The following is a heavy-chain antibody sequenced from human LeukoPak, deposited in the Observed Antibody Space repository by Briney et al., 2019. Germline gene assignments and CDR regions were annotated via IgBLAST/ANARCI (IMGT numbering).Heavy chain of an antibody. J-gene: IGHJ4*02. CDR3: AAEVATISS. CDR2: INHSGST. Sequence: SETLSLTCAVYGGSFSGYYWSWIRQPPGKGLEWIGEINHSGSTNYNPSLKSRVTISVDTSKNQFSLKLSSVTAADTAVYHCAAEVATISSWGQGTLVTVSS. CDR1: GGSFSGYY. D-gene: IGHD5-12*01. V-gene: IGHV4-34*01.